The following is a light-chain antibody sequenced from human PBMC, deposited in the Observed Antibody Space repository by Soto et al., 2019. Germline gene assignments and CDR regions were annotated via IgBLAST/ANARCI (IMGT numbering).Light chain of an antibody. CDR3: QQYGRSGT. V-gene: IGKV3-20*01. CDR2: GAS. J-gene: IGKJ1*01. CDR1: QSVSNNY. Sequence: EIVLTQSPGTLSLSPGERVTLSCRASQSVSNNYLAWYQQKLGQAPRLLIYGASNRATGIPDRFSGSGPGTDFTLTISRLETEDFAVYYCQQYGRSGTFGQGTKVEIK.